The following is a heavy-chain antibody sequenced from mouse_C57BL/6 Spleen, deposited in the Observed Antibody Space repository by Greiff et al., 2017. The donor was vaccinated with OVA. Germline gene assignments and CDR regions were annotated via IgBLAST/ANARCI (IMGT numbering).Heavy chain of an antibody. Sequence: EVQLQESGPELVKPGASVKISCKASGYSFTGYYMNWVKQSPEKSLEWIGEINPSTGGTTYNQKFKAKATLTVDKSSSTAYMQLKSLTSEDSAVYYCAKGIYDGYNYFDYWGQGTTLTVSS. CDR2: INPSTGGT. J-gene: IGHJ2*01. D-gene: IGHD2-3*01. CDR3: AKGIYDGYNYFDY. V-gene: IGHV1-42*01. CDR1: GYSFTGYY.